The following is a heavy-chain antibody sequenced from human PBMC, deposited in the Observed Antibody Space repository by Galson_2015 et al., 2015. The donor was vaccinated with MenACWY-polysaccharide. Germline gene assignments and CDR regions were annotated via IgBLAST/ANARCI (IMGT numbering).Heavy chain of an antibody. CDR2: IKQDGSEK. V-gene: IGHV3-7*01. Sequence: SLRLSCAASGFTFSGYYMSWVRQAPGKGLEWLANIKQDGSEKYYVDSVEGRFTVSRDNAKNSLYLQMNSLRAEDTAVYYCARARSWSGYFAFDFWGQGTMVTVSS. CDR1: GFTFSGYY. CDR3: ARARSWSGYFAFDF. J-gene: IGHJ3*01. D-gene: IGHD3-3*01.